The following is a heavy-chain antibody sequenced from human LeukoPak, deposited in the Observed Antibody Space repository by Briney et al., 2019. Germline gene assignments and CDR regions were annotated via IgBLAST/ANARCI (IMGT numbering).Heavy chain of an antibody. D-gene: IGHD3-10*01. Sequence: SETLSLTCAVYGGSFSGYYWSWIRQPPGKGLEWIGEINHSGSTNYNPSLKSRVTISVDTSKNQFSLKLSSVTAADTAVYYCARGLARRGGYYGSGSSFDYWGQGTLVTVSS. V-gene: IGHV4-34*01. CDR1: GGSFSGYY. J-gene: IGHJ4*02. CDR2: INHSGST. CDR3: ARGLARRGGYYGSGSSFDY.